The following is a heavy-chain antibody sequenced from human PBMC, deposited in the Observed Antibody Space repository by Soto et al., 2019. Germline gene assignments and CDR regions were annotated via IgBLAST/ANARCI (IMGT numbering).Heavy chain of an antibody. CDR3: ARLPSIGWPIDY. D-gene: IGHD6-19*01. Sequence: QVQLQESGPGLIKPSQTLTLTCTVSGGSISSGGYYWNWIRQHPGKGLEWIGYTYYSGNTYSNPSLNIRVTISADTSKNQFSLKLSSVTAADTAVYYCARLPSIGWPIDYWGQGTLVTVSS. CDR2: TYYSGNT. J-gene: IGHJ4*02. V-gene: IGHV4-31*03. CDR1: GGSISSGGYY.